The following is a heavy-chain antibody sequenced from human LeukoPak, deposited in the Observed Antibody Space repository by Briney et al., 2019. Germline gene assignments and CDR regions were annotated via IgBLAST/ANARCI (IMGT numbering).Heavy chain of an antibody. CDR3: ARDRYGDFEDY. D-gene: IGHD4-17*01. CDR2: ISYSGTP. Sequence: SQTLSLTCNVSGASINTADYYWTWIRQPPGKGLEWIGYISYSGTPCYNPSLNSRVTISLDTSKNQFSLKLNSVTAADTAMYYCARDRYGDFEDYWGHGTLVTVSS. V-gene: IGHV4-30-4*08. J-gene: IGHJ4*01. CDR1: GASINTADYY.